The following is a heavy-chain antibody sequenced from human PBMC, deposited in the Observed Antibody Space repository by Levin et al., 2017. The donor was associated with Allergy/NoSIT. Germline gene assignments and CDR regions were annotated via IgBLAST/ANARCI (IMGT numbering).Heavy chain of an antibody. CDR2: IWSDGSTK. CDR1: GFTFSSYD. J-gene: IGHJ4*02. V-gene: IGHV3-33*01. D-gene: IGHD3-10*01. Sequence: QTGGSLRLSCAASGFTFSSYDMHWVRQAPGKGLEWVALIWSDGSTKYYADSVKGRFTISRDNSNNTLYLEMNSLRAEDTAVYFCARDRQRVWFESYFDYWGQGTLVTVSS. CDR3: ARDRQRVWFESYFDY.